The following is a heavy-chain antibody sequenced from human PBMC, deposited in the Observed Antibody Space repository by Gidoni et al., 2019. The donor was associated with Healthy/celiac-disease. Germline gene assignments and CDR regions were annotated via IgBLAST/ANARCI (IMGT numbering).Heavy chain of an antibody. CDR1: GYTFTGYY. V-gene: IGHV1-2*05. CDR2: IKPNSGGT. J-gene: IGHJ4*02. Sequence: QVQLVQSGAEVKTPGASVKVSCKASGYTFTGYYMHWVRQAPGQGLEWMGRIKPNSGGTNYAQKFQGRVTMTRDTSISTAYMELSRLRSADTVAYYCARGDYGDLYFDYWGQGTLVTVSS. CDR3: ARGDYGDLYFDY. D-gene: IGHD4-17*01.